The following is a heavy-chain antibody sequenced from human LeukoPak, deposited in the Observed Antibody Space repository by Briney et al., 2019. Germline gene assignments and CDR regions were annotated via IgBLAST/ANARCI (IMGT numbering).Heavy chain of an antibody. V-gene: IGHV3-53*01. D-gene: IGHD4-23*01. CDR1: GFTVSSNY. J-gene: IGHJ4*02. CDR2: IYSGGST. CDR3: ASTVVTRSYYFDY. Sequence: GSLRLSCAASGFTVSSNYMSWVRQAPGKGLEWVSIIYSGGSTYYADSLKGRFTISRDNSKNTLYLQMNSLRAEDTAVYYCASTVVTRSYYFDYWGQGTLVTVSS.